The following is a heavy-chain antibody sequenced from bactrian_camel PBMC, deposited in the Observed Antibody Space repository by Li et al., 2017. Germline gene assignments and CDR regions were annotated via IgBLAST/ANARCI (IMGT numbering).Heavy chain of an antibody. J-gene: IGHJ4*01. D-gene: IGHD4*01. V-gene: IGHV3S66*01. Sequence: DVQLVESGGGSVQAGGSLKLSCAASGYIFTDCGMGWYRQVAGKEREGVASIYPGNSTIYYRDSVKGRFTISQDKAKNTVYLQMNNLKPEDTAMYFCAAGCRTATKANYEEDFVYWGQGTQVTVS. CDR3: AAGCRTATKANYEEDFVY. CDR1: GYIFTDCG. CDR2: IYPGNSTI.